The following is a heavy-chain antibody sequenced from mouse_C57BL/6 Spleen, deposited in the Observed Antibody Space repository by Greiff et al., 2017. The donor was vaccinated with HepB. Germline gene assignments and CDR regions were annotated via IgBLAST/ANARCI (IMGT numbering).Heavy chain of an antibody. Sequence: EVKLMESGGGLVQPGGSLKLSCAASGFTFSDYYMYWVRQTPEQRLEWVAYISNGGGSTYYPATVKGRFTISRDNAKNTLYLQMSRLKSEDTAMYYCARGGSRDYAMDYWGQGTSVTVSS. CDR1: GFTFSDYY. D-gene: IGHD1-1*01. V-gene: IGHV5-12*01. J-gene: IGHJ4*01. CDR3: ARGGSRDYAMDY. CDR2: ISNGGGST.